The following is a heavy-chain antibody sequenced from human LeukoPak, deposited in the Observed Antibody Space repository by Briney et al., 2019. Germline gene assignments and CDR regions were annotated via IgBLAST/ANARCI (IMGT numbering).Heavy chain of an antibody. V-gene: IGHV5-51*01. D-gene: IGHD3-22*01. Sequence: GGSLKISCKGSGYSFTSYWIGWVRQIPGKGQEWMGIIYPGDSDTRYSPSFQGQVTISADKSISTAYLQWSSLKASDTAMYYCARGFLSGYYYHWFDPWGQGTLVTVSS. J-gene: IGHJ5*02. CDR2: IYPGDSDT. CDR1: GYSFTSYW. CDR3: ARGFLSGYYYHWFDP.